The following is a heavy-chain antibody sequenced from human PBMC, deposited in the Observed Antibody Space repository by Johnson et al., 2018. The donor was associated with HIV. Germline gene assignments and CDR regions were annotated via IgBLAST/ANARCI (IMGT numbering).Heavy chain of an antibody. V-gene: IGHV3-11*04. D-gene: IGHD1-26*01. Sequence: QVQLVESGGGLVKPGGSLRLSCAVSGFTFSDYYMSWIRQAPGKGLEWVSYISGGGSGIYYADSVRGRCTSSRDNDQNTMYLQMNSLRAEDTAVYYCARDRVGATAFDVWGQGTLVTVSS. CDR1: GFTFSDYY. J-gene: IGHJ3*01. CDR3: ARDRVGATAFDV. CDR2: ISGGGSGI.